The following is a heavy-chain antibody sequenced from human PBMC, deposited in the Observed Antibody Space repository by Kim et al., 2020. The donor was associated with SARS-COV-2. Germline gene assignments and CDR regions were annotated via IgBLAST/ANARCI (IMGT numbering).Heavy chain of an antibody. CDR3: ASLAAAGTDAYWPPEYFQH. V-gene: IGHV5-51*01. J-gene: IGHJ1*01. Sequence: GESLKISCKGSGYSFTSYWIGWVRQMPGKGLEWMGIIYPGDSDTRYSPSFQGQVTISADKSISTAYLQWSSLKASDTAMYYCASLAAAGTDAYWPPEYFQHWGQGTLVTVSS. D-gene: IGHD6-13*01. CDR2: IYPGDSDT. CDR1: GYSFTSYW.